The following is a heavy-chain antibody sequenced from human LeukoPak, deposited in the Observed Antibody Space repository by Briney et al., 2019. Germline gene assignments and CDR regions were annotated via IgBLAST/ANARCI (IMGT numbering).Heavy chain of an antibody. D-gene: IGHD4-17*01. V-gene: IGHV4-34*01. CDR2: INHSGST. CDR3: ASDYGDYED. Sequence: PSETLSLTCTVSGGSISSYYWSWIRQPPGKGLEWIGEINHSGSTNYNPSLKSRVTISVDTSKNQFSLKLSSVTAADTAVYYCASDYGDYEDWGQGTLVTVSS. CDR1: GGSISSYY. J-gene: IGHJ4*02.